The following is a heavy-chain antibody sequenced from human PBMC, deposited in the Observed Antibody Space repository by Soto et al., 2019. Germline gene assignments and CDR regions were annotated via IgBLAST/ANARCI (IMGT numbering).Heavy chain of an antibody. V-gene: IGHV3-15*01. Sequence: EVQLVESGGGLVKSGGSLRLSCAASGFTFTNAWVSWVRQAPGKGLEWVGRIKSRTDGGTTDYAAPVQGRFTISRDDSKNTPYLQMNSLKTEDTAVYFCATVRKGSAALDYWGQGVLVTVSS. CDR2: IKSRTDGGTT. D-gene: IGHD6-13*01. J-gene: IGHJ4*02. CDR3: ATVRKGSAALDY. CDR1: GFTFTNAW.